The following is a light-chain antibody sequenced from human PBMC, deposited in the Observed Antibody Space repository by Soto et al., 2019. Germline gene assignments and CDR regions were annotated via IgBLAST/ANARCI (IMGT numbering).Light chain of an antibody. Sequence: DLQMTQSPSSLSASVGDRVTITCQASQDISNYLNWYQQKPGKAPKLLIYDASNLATGVPSRFSGSGSGTDFTFTISSLQPEDIATYYCQQYDNLPFTFGGGTKVEIK. J-gene: IGKJ4*01. CDR1: QDISNY. CDR2: DAS. CDR3: QQYDNLPFT. V-gene: IGKV1-33*01.